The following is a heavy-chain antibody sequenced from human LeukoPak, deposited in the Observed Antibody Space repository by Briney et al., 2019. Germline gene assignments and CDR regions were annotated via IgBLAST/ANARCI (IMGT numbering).Heavy chain of an antibody. V-gene: IGHV3-53*04. J-gene: IGHJ6*02. Sequence: GGSLRLSCAASGFTVSSNYMSWVRQAPGKGLERVSVIYSGGSTYYADSVKGRFTISRHNSKNTLYLQMNSLRAEDTAVYYCATERIAAAGTWYYYYGMDVWGQGTTVTVSS. D-gene: IGHD6-13*01. CDR2: IYSGGST. CDR3: ATERIAAAGTWYYYYGMDV. CDR1: GFTVSSNY.